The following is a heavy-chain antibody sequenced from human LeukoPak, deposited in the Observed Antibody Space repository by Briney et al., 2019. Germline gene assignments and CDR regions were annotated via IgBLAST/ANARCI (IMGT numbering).Heavy chain of an antibody. V-gene: IGHV3-21*01. CDR1: GFIFSSYT. Sequence: GGSLRLSCAASGFIFSSYTMNWVRQAPGKGLEWVSSISSSSSYIYYADSVKGRFTISRDNAKNSLYLQMNSLRAEDTAVYYCASSSYTPYAFDIWGQGTMVTVSS. CDR2: ISSSSSYI. J-gene: IGHJ3*02. D-gene: IGHD2-15*01. CDR3: ASSSYTPYAFDI.